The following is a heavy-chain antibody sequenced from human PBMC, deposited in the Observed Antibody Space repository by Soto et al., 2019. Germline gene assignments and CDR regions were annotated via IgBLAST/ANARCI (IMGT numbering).Heavy chain of an antibody. D-gene: IGHD2-2*01. CDR2: FDPEDGET. V-gene: IGHV1-24*01. CDR3: ATPTPAGHIVVVPAAMWGLDY. J-gene: IGHJ4*02. Sequence: ASVKVSCKVSGYTLTELSMHWVRQAPGKGLEWMGGFDPEDGETIYAQKFQGRVTMTEDTSTDTAYMELSSLRSEDTAVYYCATPTPAGHIVVVPAAMWGLDYWGQGTLVTVSS. CDR1: GYTLTELS.